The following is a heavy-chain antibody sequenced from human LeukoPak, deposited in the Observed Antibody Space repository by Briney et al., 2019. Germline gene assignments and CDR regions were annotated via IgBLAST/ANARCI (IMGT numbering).Heavy chain of an antibody. CDR1: GYTFTSYG. V-gene: IGHV1-18*01. J-gene: IGHJ6*03. CDR3: ARGGDGGDYYYYYMDV. Sequence: VSVKVSCKASGYTFTSYGISWVRQAPGQGLEWMGWISAYNGNTNYAQKLQGRVTMTTDTSTSTAYMELRSLRSDDTAVYYCARGGDGGDYYYYYMDVWGKGTTVTVSS. D-gene: IGHD2-21*01. CDR2: ISAYNGNT.